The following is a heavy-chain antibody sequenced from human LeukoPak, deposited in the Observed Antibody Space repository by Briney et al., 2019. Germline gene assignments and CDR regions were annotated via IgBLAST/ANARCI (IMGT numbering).Heavy chain of an antibody. D-gene: IGHD3-22*01. CDR3: ARDNDSSGTPQRTFDY. CDR2: IYDTGST. V-gene: IGHV4-39*07. Sequence: SETLSLTCTVSGDSIRSNNYYWGWIRQPPGKGLEWIGSIYDTGSTFYNPSLKSRVIISVDTSKNQFSLKLTSVTAADTAVYYCARDNDSSGTPQRTFDYWGQGTLVTVSS. CDR1: GDSIRSNNYY. J-gene: IGHJ4*02.